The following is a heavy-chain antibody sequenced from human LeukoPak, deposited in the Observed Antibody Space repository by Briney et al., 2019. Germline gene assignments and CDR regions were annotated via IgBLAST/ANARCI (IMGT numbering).Heavy chain of an antibody. CDR3: AKALSDGGSLDY. CDR1: GFNVSSNY. CDR2: IYSGGTT. D-gene: IGHD4-23*01. Sequence: PGGSPRLSCAASGFNVSSNYMSWVRQAPGKGLEWVSVIYSGGTTYYADSVKGRFTVSRHNSKNTLYLQMNSLRAEDTAVYYCAKALSDGGSLDYWGQGTLVTVSS. V-gene: IGHV3-53*01. J-gene: IGHJ4*02.